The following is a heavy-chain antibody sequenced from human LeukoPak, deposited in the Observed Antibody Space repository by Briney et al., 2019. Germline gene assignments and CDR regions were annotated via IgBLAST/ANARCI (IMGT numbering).Heavy chain of an antibody. V-gene: IGHV3-23*01. CDR1: GFTFNYYA. J-gene: IGHJ4*02. CDR3: VRTYYSNFVHYFDS. D-gene: IGHD4-11*01. Sequence: GGSLRLSCAASGFTFNYYAMSWVRQAPGKGLEWVSGISGSGGSTYYAESVKGRFTISRDNSKNTLYLHMNSLRAEDTAVYYCVRTYYSNFVHYFDSWGQGTPVTVSS. CDR2: ISGSGGST.